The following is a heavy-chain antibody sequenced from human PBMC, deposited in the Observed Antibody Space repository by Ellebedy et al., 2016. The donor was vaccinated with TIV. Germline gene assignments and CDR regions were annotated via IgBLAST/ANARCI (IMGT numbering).Heavy chain of an antibody. V-gene: IGHV4-59*01. D-gene: IGHD1-7*01. Sequence: SETLSLTXAVYGGSFSGYYWSWIRQPPGKGLEWIGYIYYSGSTNYNPSLKSRVTISVDTSKNQFSLKLSSVTAADTAVYYCARVSWNYSYYFDYWGQGTLVTVSS. CDR3: ARVSWNYSYYFDY. CDR1: GGSFSGYY. CDR2: IYYSGST. J-gene: IGHJ4*02.